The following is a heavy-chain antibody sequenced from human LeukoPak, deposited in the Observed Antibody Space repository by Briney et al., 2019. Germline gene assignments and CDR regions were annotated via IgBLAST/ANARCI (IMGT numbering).Heavy chain of an antibody. J-gene: IGHJ5*02. D-gene: IGHD1-1*01. CDR2: ISHTGLT. V-gene: IGHV4-34*01. CDR1: GGSFSGYY. CDR3: ARVPDITARPCDT. Sequence: SETLSLTCAVYGGSFSGYYWTLIRQTPGKGLEWIGEISHTGLTGSNPSLKSRVTIFVDSSKKQFTLRMTSVTAADTGVYYCARVPDITARPCDTWGPGTLVTVSS.